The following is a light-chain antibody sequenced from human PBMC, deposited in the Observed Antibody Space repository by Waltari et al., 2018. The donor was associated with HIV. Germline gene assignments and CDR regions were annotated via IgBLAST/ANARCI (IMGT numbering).Light chain of an antibody. CDR2: GAS. J-gene: IGKJ1*01. Sequence: EIVMTQSPATLSVSPGERATLSCRASQSISGNLAWYQQRRGQAPRPLVYGASIRASGIPAMFSGSGSGPEFSLTVSSLQSEDLAIYYCQQYNNWPRTFGQGTKLEI. CDR1: QSISGN. CDR3: QQYNNWPRT. V-gene: IGKV3-15*01.